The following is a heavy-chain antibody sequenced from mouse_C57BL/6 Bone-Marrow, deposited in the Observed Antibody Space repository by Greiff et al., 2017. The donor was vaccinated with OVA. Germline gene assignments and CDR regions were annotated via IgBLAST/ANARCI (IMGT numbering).Heavy chain of an antibody. V-gene: IGHV1-26*01. CDR2: INPNNGGT. D-gene: IGHD3-2*02. CDR1: GYTFTDYY. J-gene: IGHJ2*01. Sequence: EVKLMESGPELVKPGASVKISCKASGYTFTDYYMNWVKQSHGKSLEWIGDINPNNGGTSYNQKFKGKATLTVDKSSSTAYMELRSLTSEDSAVYYCARSDSSEYFDYWGQGTTLTVSS. CDR3: ARSDSSEYFDY.